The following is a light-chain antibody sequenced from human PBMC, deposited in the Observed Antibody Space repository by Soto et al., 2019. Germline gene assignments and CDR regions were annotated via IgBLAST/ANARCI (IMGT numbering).Light chain of an antibody. V-gene: IGKV3-20*01. CDR3: QQYGGSPFT. CDR2: AAS. J-gene: IGKJ3*01. Sequence: EIVLTQSPGTLSLSPGERATLSCRASQSVSVNSLAWYQQKGGQAPRLLIYAASTRATGVPDRFSGSGSGTDFALTISGLETEDLAVYYCQQYGGSPFTFGPGTKEDIK. CDR1: QSVSVNS.